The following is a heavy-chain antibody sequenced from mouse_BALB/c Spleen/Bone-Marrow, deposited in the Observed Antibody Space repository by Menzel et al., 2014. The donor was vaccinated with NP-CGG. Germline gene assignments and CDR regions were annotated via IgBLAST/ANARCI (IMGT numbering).Heavy chain of an antibody. J-gene: IGHJ1*01. CDR2: ISSGGSYT. Sequence: EVKLMESGGGLVKPGGSLKISCAASGFTFSSYVMSWVRQTPEKRLEWVATISSGGSYTYYPESVKGRFTISRDNAKYTLNLQMRSLRTEDTAIYYSARRGRNTFLRPPHFDLWGSGTTVTVSS. CDR3: ARRGRNTFLRPPHFDL. V-gene: IGHV5-9-1*01. D-gene: IGHD1-2*01. CDR1: GFTFSSYV.